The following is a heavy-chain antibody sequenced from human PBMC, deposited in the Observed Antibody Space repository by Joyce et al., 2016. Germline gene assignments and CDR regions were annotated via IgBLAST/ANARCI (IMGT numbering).Heavy chain of an antibody. V-gene: IGHV4-39*01. CDR2: MYNSGST. CDR3: ARSSGPPRNWFDP. CDR1: GGSISRGSFY. Sequence: QLQLQESGPGLVKPSETLSLTCTVSGGSISRGSFYWGWLRQPPGKGVEWIGSMYNSGSTDYSPSRKSRLTISVDASKIRFSLKLGSVTAADTAVYYCARSSGPPRNWFDPWGQGTLVTVSS. J-gene: IGHJ5*02. D-gene: IGHD3-22*01.